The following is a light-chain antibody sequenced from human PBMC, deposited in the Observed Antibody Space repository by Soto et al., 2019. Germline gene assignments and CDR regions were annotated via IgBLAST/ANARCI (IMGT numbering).Light chain of an antibody. Sequence: EIELTQSPGTLSLSPGERATLSCRASQSAGNTYLAWYQQKPGQAPRLLIYGISSRATGIPDRFSGSGSGTEFTLTIDRVEPEDFAVYYCQQYGSSRTFGQGTKVEVK. CDR3: QQYGSSRT. CDR1: QSAGNTY. CDR2: GIS. V-gene: IGKV3-20*01. J-gene: IGKJ1*01.